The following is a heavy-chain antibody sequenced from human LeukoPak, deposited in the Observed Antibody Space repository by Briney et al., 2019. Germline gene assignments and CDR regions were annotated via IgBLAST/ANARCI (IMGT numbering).Heavy chain of an antibody. D-gene: IGHD6-13*01. CDR2: MKPNSGNT. V-gene: IGHV1-8*01. CDR3: ARGDNIAAAVRRFDY. J-gene: IGHJ4*02. Sequence: ASVKVSCKASGYTFTSYDINWVRQATGQGLEWMGWMKPNSGNTGYAQKFQGRVTMTRNTSISTAYMELSSLRSEDTAVYYCARGDNIAAAVRRFDYWGQGTLVTVSS. CDR1: GYTFTSYD.